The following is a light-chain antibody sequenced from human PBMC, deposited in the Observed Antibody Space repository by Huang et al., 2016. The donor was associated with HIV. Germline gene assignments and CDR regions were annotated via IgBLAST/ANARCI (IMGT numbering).Light chain of an antibody. Sequence: DIQLTQSPSSLSASVGDGITITCRASENIVYSLSWFQQRPGHAPKALIYAASRLHAGVPSKFSGTGSGTNFTLSINGLGPEDFATYHCQQSRILPRTYGGGTKVDI. CDR3: QQSRILPRT. V-gene: IGKV1-39*01. CDR2: AAS. CDR1: ENIVYS. J-gene: IGKJ4*01.